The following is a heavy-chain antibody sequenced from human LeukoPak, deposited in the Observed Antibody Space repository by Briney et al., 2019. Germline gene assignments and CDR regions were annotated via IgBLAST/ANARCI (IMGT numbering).Heavy chain of an antibody. V-gene: IGHV3-33*08. Sequence: PGGSLRLSCAASGFTFSSYSMNWVRQAPGKGLEWVAVIWYDGSNKYYADSVKGRFTISRDNSKNTLYLQMNSLRAEDTAVYYCAREYYYDSSGYSLDYWGQGTLVTVSS. D-gene: IGHD3-22*01. CDR2: IWYDGSNK. CDR3: AREYYYDSSGYSLDY. J-gene: IGHJ4*02. CDR1: GFTFSSYS.